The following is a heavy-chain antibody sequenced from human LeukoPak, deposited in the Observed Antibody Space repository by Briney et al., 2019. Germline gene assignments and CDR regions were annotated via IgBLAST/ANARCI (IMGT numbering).Heavy chain of an antibody. CDR1: GYTFTGYY. D-gene: IGHD2-2*01. CDR3: ARSIIVVVPADDYGMDV. J-gene: IGHJ6*04. CDR2: INPNSGGT. V-gene: IGHV1-2*04. Sequence: ASVKVSCKASGYTFTGYYMHWVRQAPGQGLEWMGWINPNSGGTNYAQKFQGWVTMTRDTSISTAYMELCRLRSDDTAVYYCARSIIVVVPADDYGMDVWGKGTTVTVSS.